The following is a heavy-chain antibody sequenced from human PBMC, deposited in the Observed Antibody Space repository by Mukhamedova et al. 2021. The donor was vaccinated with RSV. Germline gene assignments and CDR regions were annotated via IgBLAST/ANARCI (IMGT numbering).Heavy chain of an antibody. CDR2: ISYDGSNK. CDR1: TFSSYG. D-gene: IGHD5-12*01. J-gene: IGHJ4*01. V-gene: IGHV3-30*03. Sequence: TFSSYGMHWVRQAPGKGLEWVAVISYDGSNKYYADSVKGRFTISRDNSKNTLYLQMNSLRAEETAVYYCVLGYIVATHLDYWG. CDR3: VLGYIVATHLDY.